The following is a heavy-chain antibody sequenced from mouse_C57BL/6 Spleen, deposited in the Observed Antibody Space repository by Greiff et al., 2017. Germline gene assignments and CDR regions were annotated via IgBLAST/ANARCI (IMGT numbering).Heavy chain of an antibody. Sequence: VQLQQSGPELVKPGASVKIPCKASGYTFTDYNMDWVKQSHGKSLEWIGDINPNNGGTIYNQKFKGKATLTVDKSSSTAYMELRSLTSEDTAVYYCASRGNGNYDYAMDYWGQGTSVTVSS. J-gene: IGHJ4*01. CDR2: INPNNGGT. D-gene: IGHD2-1*01. CDR1: GYTFTDYN. V-gene: IGHV1-18*01. CDR3: ASRGNGNYDYAMDY.